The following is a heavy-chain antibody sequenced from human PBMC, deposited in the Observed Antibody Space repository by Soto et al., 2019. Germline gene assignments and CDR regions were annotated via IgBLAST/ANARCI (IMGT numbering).Heavy chain of an antibody. J-gene: IGHJ1*01. CDR2: IYWEDAK. CDR3: VHMRVKMIVGAGNFHH. Sequence: QITLKESGPTLVKPSQTLTLTCTFSGFSLSTNGVGVGWIRQPQGTALQWLALIYWEDAKRYSPSLKSRLHITKDTSKNQVVLTLSRVDPVDTATYYCVHMRVKMIVGAGNFHHWGQGTRVTVS. D-gene: IGHD3-22*01. V-gene: IGHV2-5*02. CDR1: GFSLSTNGVG.